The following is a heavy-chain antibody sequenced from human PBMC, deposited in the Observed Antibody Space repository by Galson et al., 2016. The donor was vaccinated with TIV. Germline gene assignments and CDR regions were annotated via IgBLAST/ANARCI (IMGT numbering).Heavy chain of an antibody. CDR2: IKSKTAGGTT. D-gene: IGHD4/OR15-4a*01. CDR3: TTDPYGVDA. V-gene: IGHV3-15*01. J-gene: IGHJ3*01. Sequence: SLRLSCAASGFTFNDAWMTWIRQGPGKGLEWVGRIKSKTAGGTTDYAAAVEGRFTISRDDSENTVYLQMNSLKSDDSGVYYCTTDPYGVDAWGHGTMVTVS. CDR1: GFTFNDAW.